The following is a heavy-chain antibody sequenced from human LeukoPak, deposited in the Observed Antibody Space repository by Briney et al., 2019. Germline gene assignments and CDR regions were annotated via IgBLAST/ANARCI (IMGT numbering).Heavy chain of an antibody. CDR3: ARSYDSSGYYYLHFDY. D-gene: IGHD3-22*01. Sequence: PSETLSLTCTVSGGSIRSYYWSWIRQPPGKGLEWIGLIYYSGSTNYTPSLKSRVTMSVDTSQNQFSLKLSSVTAADTAVYYCARSYDSSGYYYLHFDYWGQGTLVTVSS. J-gene: IGHJ4*02. V-gene: IGHV4-59*01. CDR1: GGSIRSYY. CDR2: IYYSGST.